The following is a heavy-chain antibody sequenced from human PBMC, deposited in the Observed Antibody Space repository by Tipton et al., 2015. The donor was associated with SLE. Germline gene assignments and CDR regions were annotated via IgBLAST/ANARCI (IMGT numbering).Heavy chain of an antibody. J-gene: IGHJ5*02. CDR3: ARDWIESPSWFDP. CDR2: IYYSGST. Sequence: TLSLTCAVSGYSISSGYYWGWIRQPPGKGLEWIGSIYYSGSTYYNPSLKSRVTISVDTSKNQFSLKLSSVTAADTAVFYCARDWIESPSWFDPWGQGTLVTVSS. V-gene: IGHV4-38-2*02. D-gene: IGHD1-1*01. CDR1: GYSISSGYY.